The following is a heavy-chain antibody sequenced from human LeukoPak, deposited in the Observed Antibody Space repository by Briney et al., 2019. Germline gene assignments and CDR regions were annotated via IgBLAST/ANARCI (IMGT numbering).Heavy chain of an antibody. CDR3: AKAELLWFRELPYYYYGMDV. CDR1: GFTFSSYG. V-gene: IGHV3-30*18. Sequence: GGSLRLSCAASGFTFSSYGMHWVRQAPGKGLEWVAVISYDGSNKYYADSVKGRFTISRDNSKNTLYLQMNSLRAEDTAVYYCAKAELLWFRELPYYYYGMDVWGQGTTVTVSS. J-gene: IGHJ6*02. D-gene: IGHD3-10*01. CDR2: ISYDGSNK.